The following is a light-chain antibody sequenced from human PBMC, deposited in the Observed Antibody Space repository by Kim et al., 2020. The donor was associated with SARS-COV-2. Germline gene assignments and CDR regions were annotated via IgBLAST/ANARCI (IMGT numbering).Light chain of an antibody. J-gene: IGLJ2*01. CDR3: QAWDSSNVV. CDR2: QDS. V-gene: IGLV3-1*01. CDR1: KLGDKY. Sequence: SYELTQPPSVSVSPGQTASITCSGDKLGDKYGCWYQQKPGQSPVLVIYQDSKRPSGIPERFSGSNSGNTATLTISGTQAMDEADYYCQAWDSSNVVFGGG.